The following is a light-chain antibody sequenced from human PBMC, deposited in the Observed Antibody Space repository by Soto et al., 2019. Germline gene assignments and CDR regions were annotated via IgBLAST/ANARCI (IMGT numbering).Light chain of an antibody. J-gene: IGKJ1*01. CDR1: QSITTY. CDR3: QQSYSLPRT. V-gene: IGKV1-39*01. Sequence: DIQMTQSPRSLSASVGDRVTISCRASQSITTYLNWYQHKPGKAPKVLISAATSLQSGVPSRFSGSGSGTDFTLTISSLQPEDSATYYCQQSYSLPRTFGHGTKVEVK. CDR2: AAT.